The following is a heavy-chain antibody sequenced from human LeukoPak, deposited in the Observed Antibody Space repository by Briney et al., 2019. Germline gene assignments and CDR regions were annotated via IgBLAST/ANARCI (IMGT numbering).Heavy chain of an antibody. Sequence: PGRSLRLSCAASGFTFSSYGMHWVRQAPGKGLEWVAVIWYDGSNKYYADSVKGRFTISRDNSKNTLYLQMNSLRAEDTAVYYCARKKAAAGHPAAFDIWGQGTMVTVSS. D-gene: IGHD6-13*01. J-gene: IGHJ3*02. CDR1: GFTFSSYG. CDR2: IWYDGSNK. CDR3: ARKKAAAGHPAAFDI. V-gene: IGHV3-33*01.